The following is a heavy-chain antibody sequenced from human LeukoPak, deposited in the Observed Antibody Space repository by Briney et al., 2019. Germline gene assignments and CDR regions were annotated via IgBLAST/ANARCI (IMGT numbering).Heavy chain of an antibody. J-gene: IGHJ5*02. CDR1: GGPFTSYA. Sequence: ASVKFPSKVSGGPFTSYATGWVGRAPGQGLEWRGWIGTDDGETRTNYGQNFHGRFSMTRDTSANTAYMELGSLRPDDTAVYFCVRGWEWAPRKDCFDPWGQGTQVIVSS. D-gene: IGHD3-3*01. CDR3: VRGWEWAPRKDCFDP. CDR2: IGTDDGET. V-gene: IGHV1-18*01.